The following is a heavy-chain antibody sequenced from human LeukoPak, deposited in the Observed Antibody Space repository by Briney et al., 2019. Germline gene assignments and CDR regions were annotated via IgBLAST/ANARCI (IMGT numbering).Heavy chain of an antibody. V-gene: IGHV4-61*01. D-gene: IGHD3-10*01. Sequence: PSETLSLTCTVSGGSVSSGSYYWSWIRQPPGKGLEWFGYVYYSGSTNYNPSLKRRVTVSVDPSKNQFSLKLSSVSAADTAVYYCARGPSGVRGIIIDYWGQGTLVTVSS. CDR3: ARGPSGVRGIIIDY. CDR2: VYYSGST. J-gene: IGHJ4*02. CDR1: GGSVSSGSYY.